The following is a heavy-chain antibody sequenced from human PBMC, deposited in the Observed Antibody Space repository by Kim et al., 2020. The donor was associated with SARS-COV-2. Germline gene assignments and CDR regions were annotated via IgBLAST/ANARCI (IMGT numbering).Heavy chain of an antibody. CDR2: ISYDGSNK. D-gene: IGHD3-10*01. V-gene: IGHV3-30*18. Sequence: GGSLRLSCAASGFTFSSYGMHWVRQAPGKGLEWVAVISYDGSNKYYADSVKGRFTISRDNSKNTLYLQMNSLRAEDTAVYYCAKEVGYYYGSGSAGWYF. J-gene: IGHJ2*01. CDR1: GFTFSSYG. CDR3: AKEVGYYYGSGSAGWYF.